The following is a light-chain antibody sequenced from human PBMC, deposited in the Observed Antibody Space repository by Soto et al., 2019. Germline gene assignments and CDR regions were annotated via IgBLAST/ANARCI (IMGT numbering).Light chain of an antibody. CDR3: CSYAGSYV. J-gene: IGLJ1*01. V-gene: IGLV2-23*01. CDR1: SSDVGSYNL. CDR2: EGS. Sequence: QSALTQPASVSGSPGQSITISCTGTSSDVGSYNLVSWYQQHPGKAPKLMIYEGSKRPSGVSNRFSGSKSGNTASLTISGLQAEAEADYYCCSYAGSYVFGTGTKLTVL.